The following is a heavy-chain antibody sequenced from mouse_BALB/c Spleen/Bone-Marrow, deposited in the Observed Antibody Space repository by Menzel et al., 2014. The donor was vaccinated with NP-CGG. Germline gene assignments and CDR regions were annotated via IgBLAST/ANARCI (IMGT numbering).Heavy chain of an antibody. D-gene: IGHD4-1*01. CDR1: GYAFNNYL. J-gene: IGHJ4*01. CDR3: ARCLTVTSAMDY. CDR2: INPGSGGT. Sequence: VQLQQSGAELVRPGNSVKVSCKASGYAFNNYLIEWVKQRPGQGLEWIGVINPGSGGTKYNEKFKGKATLTADKSSSTAYMQLSSLTSDDSAVYFCARCLTVTSAMDYCCQGTSVTVSS. V-gene: IGHV1-54*01.